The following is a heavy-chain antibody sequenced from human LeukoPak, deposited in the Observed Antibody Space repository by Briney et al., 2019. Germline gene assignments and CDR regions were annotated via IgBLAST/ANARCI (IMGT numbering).Heavy chain of an antibody. CDR3: ARRTDFWSGYLDY. D-gene: IGHD3-3*01. CDR1: GYSFTSYW. J-gene: IGHJ4*02. V-gene: IGHV5-51*01. Sequence: GESLKTSCKGSGYSFTSYWIDWVRQMPGKGLEWMGIIYPGDSDTRYSTSFQGQVTISADKAISTAYLQWSSLKASDTALYYCARRTDFWSGYLDYWGQGTLVTVSS. CDR2: IYPGDSDT.